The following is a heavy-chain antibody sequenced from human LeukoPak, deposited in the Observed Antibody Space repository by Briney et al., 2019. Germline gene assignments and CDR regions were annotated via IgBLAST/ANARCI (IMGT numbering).Heavy chain of an antibody. CDR2: IYYSGSI. V-gene: IGHV4-59*01. J-gene: IGHJ6*03. D-gene: IGHD3-9*01. Sequence: SQTLSLTCTVSGGSISSDYSSWVRHPPGKELEWIAYIYYSGSINYNPSLKSRVTISVDTSKNQLSLKLGAVTAADTAVYYCARSTHYDFLTGYLHYIDIWGKGTTVTISS. CDR3: ARSTHYDFLTGYLHYIDI. CDR1: GGSISSDY.